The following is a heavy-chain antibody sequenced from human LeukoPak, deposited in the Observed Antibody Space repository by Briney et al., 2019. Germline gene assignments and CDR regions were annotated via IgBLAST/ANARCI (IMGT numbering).Heavy chain of an antibody. V-gene: IGHV3-7*05. D-gene: IGHD6-13*01. CDR2: IKQDGSEK. CDR3: ASRAGYSSSWSAFDY. Sequence: GGSLRLSCAASGFTFSSHWMGWVRQAPGKGLEWVANIKQDGSEKYYVDSVKGRFTISRDNAKNSLYLQMDSLRAEDTAVYYCASRAGYSSSWSAFDYWGQGTLVTVSS. CDR1: GFTFSSHW. J-gene: IGHJ4*02.